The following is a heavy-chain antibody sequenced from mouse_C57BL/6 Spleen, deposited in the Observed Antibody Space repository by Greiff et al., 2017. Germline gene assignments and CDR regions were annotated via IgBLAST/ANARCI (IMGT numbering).Heavy chain of an antibody. CDR2: ISSGSSTI. V-gene: IGHV5-17*01. J-gene: IGHJ2*01. Sequence: EVQLVESGGGLVKPGGSLKLSCAASGFTFSDYGMHWVRQAPEQGLEWVAYISSGSSTIYYEDTVQGRFTIPRDNAKNTLFLQMTSLRSEDTAMYYCARRGYGSTHYFDYWGQGTTLTVSS. CDR3: ARRGYGSTHYFDY. CDR1: GFTFSDYG. D-gene: IGHD1-1*01.